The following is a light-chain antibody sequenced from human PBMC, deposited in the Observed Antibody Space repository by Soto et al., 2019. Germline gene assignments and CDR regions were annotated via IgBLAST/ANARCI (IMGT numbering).Light chain of an antibody. CDR2: GAS. CDR3: QQYKNWPL. Sequence: MMMTQSPATLSVSPGERAPHSCRTSHSVNSHVAWYQQKPGQAPRLLLYGASTRATGIPVRFSGSGFGTEFTLTISSLQSEDFAVYYCQQYKNWPLFGQGTRLEI. J-gene: IGKJ5*01. V-gene: IGKV3-15*01. CDR1: HSVNSH.